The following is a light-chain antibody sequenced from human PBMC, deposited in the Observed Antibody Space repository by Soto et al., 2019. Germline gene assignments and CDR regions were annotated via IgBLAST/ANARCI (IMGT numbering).Light chain of an antibody. Sequence: QSVLPQPPSVSAAPGQKVTISCSGSSSNIGNNSVSWYQQLPGTAPKLLIYDNNKRPSGIPDRFSGSKSGTSATLGITGLQTGDEADYYCGTWDSSLSAHVVFGGGTKLTVL. CDR1: SSNIGNNS. CDR2: DNN. CDR3: GTWDSSLSAHVV. J-gene: IGLJ2*01. V-gene: IGLV1-51*01.